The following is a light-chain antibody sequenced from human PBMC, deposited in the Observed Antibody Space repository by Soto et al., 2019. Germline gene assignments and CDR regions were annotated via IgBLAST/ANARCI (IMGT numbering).Light chain of an antibody. J-gene: IGKJ1*01. V-gene: IGKV3-20*01. CDR1: QSVSNNY. Sequence: EIVLTQSPGTLSLSPGERATLSCRASQSVSNNYLAWYQQKPGQAPRLLLYGATNRSTGIPDRLSGSGSWTDFTLTISRLEPEDLAVYYCQQYGSSGTFGQGTKVEIK. CDR2: GAT. CDR3: QQYGSSGT.